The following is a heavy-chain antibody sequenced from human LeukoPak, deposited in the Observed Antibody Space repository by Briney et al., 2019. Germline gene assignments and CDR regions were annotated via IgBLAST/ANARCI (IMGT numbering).Heavy chain of an antibody. D-gene: IGHD6-13*01. J-gene: IGHJ3*02. V-gene: IGHV1-24*01. Sequence: ASVKVSCKVSGYTLTELSMHWVRQAPGKGLEWMGGFDPEDGETIYAQKFQGRVTITADESTSTAYMELSSLRSEDTAVYYCARAAAAGTDAFDIWGQGTMVTVSS. CDR1: GYTLTELS. CDR2: FDPEDGET. CDR3: ARAAAAGTDAFDI.